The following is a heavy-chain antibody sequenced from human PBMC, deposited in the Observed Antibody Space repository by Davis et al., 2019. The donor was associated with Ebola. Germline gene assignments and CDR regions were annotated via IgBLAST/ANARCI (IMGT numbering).Heavy chain of an antibody. CDR2: IYYSGST. CDR3: ARSRGAVAGNWFDP. Sequence: MPSETLSLTCTVSGGSISSYYWSWIRQPPGKGLEWIGYIYYSGSTNYNPSLKRRVTISVDTSKNQFSLKLSSVTAADTAVYYCARSRGAVAGNWFDPWGQGTLVTVSS. CDR1: GGSISSYY. V-gene: IGHV4-59*01. D-gene: IGHD6-19*01. J-gene: IGHJ5*02.